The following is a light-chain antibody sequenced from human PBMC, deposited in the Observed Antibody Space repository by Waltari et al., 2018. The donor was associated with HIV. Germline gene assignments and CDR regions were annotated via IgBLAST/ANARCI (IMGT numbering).Light chain of an antibody. CDR3: QQRSNWPPLT. Sequence: EIVLTQSPATLSVSPGDRATLSCRASQSIGTSLAWYQPKPGQAPSLIIYDASRGAIGIPARFSGSGSGTDFTLTISNVEPEDFAVYYCQQRSNWPPLTFGGGTKVEIK. CDR2: DAS. CDR1: QSIGTS. J-gene: IGKJ4*01. V-gene: IGKV3-11*01.